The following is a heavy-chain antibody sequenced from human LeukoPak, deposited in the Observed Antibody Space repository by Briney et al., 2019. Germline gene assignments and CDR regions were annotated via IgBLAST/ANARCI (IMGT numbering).Heavy chain of an antibody. Sequence: GGSLRLSCAASGFTFSTYAMSWVRQAPGKGLEWVSVISGSGRKTYYADSVKGRFTISRDNSKDTLFLQMNSLRAEDTAVYYCAKGREWELPLDYWGQGTLVTVSS. CDR2: ISGSGRKT. J-gene: IGHJ4*02. D-gene: IGHD1-26*01. CDR1: GFTFSTYA. V-gene: IGHV3-23*01. CDR3: AKGREWELPLDY.